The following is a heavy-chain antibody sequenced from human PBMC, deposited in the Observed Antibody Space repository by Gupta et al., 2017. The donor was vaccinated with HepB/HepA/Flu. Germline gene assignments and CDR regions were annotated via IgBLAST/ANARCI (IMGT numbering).Heavy chain of an antibody. J-gene: IGHJ6*03. CDR2: IYYSGRT. D-gene: IGHD2-21*02. V-gene: IGHV4-59*01. Sequence: QVHLQESGPGLVNSSETLSPTCTVSGGSIRTDYYNCIRTPPGKGLEWIGYIYYSGRTNCNSSLKSRVTISVDTSRNQFSLKVNSVTAADTAVYYCARSKGGDFGYYFYYMDVWGKGTTVTVSS. CDR1: GGSIRTDY. CDR3: ARSKGGDFGYYFYYMDV.